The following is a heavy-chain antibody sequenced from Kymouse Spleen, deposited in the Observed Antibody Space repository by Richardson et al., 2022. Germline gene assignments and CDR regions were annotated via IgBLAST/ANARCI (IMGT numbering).Heavy chain of an antibody. D-gene: IGHD3-10*01. J-gene: IGHJ2*01. CDR3: ARGLLWFGELFPNWYFDL. CDR2: IWYDGSNK. V-gene: IGHV3-33*01. Sequence: QVQLVESGGGVVQPGRSLRLSCAASGFTFSSYGMHWVRQAPGKGLEWVAVIWYDGSNKYYADSVKGRFTISRDNSKNTLYLQMNSLRAEDTAVYYCARGLLWFGELFPNWYFDLWGRGTLVTVSS. CDR1: GFTFSSYG.